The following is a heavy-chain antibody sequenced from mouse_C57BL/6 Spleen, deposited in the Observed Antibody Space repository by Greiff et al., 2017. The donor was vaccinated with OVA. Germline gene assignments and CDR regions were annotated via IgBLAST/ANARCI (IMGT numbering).Heavy chain of an antibody. J-gene: IGHJ3*01. CDR1: GYAFSSYW. V-gene: IGHV1-82*01. CDR2: IYPGDGDT. Sequence: VQLQQSGPELVKPGASVKISCKASGYAFSSYWMNWVKQRPGKGLEWIGGIYPGDGDTNYNGKLKGKAKLTADKSSSTAYMQLSSLTSEDSAFYFCARFDYDAWFAYWGQGTLVTVSA. D-gene: IGHD2-4*01. CDR3: ARFDYDAWFAY.